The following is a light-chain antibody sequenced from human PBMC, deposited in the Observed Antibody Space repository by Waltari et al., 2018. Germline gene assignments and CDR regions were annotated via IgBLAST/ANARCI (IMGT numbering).Light chain of an antibody. CDR1: QRVGNF. CDR2: DVS. J-gene: IGKJ1*01. V-gene: IGKV3-11*01. Sequence: ELVLTQSPATLYLSPGERATLPCRASQRVGNFLAWYRQKPGQPPRLVIYDVSHRATGTPARFSGSGSGTDFTLTISTLQPEDFAFYFCQQYANTPRTFGQGTTVEIK. CDR3: QQYANTPRT.